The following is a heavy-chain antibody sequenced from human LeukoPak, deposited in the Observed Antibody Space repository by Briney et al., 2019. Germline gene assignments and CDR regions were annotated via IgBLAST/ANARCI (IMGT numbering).Heavy chain of an antibody. Sequence: GGSLRLSCAASGFTFSSYGMNWVRQAPGKGLEWVAVIWYDGSNKYYADSVKGRFTISRDDSKNTLYLQMNSLRADDTAVYYCATVGSAWSMDDWGQGTLVTVSS. J-gene: IGHJ4*02. D-gene: IGHD6-19*01. CDR3: ATVGSAWSMDD. CDR2: IWYDGSNK. V-gene: IGHV3-33*01. CDR1: GFTFSSYG.